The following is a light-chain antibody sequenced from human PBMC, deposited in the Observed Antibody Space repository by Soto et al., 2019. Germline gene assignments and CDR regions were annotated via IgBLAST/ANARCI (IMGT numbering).Light chain of an antibody. CDR1: QSINSD. Sequence: EIVMTQSPATLSVSPGETTRLSCRASQSINSDVAWYQQKVGQTPRLLIHGASTRATGIAARFSGSGSGTEFTLTISSLQSEDFAIYFCQQYYHWRTFGQGTKVDIK. CDR2: GAS. V-gene: IGKV3D-15*01. CDR3: QQYYHWRT. J-gene: IGKJ1*01.